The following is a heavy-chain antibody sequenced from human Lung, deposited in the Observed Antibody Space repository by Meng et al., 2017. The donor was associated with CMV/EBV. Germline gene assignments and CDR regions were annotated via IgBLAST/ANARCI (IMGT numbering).Heavy chain of an antibody. Sequence: GESLKISCKASGYRFTTYWIGWVRQMPGKGLEWMGVIYPGDSDTRYSPSFQGQVTISADKSINTVYLQWSSLKASDTALYYCAKDLAAAAQLYYYYGMDVWXQGTTVXVSS. V-gene: IGHV5-51*01. CDR1: GYRFTTYW. CDR3: AKDLAAAAQLYYYYGMDV. CDR2: IYPGDSDT. J-gene: IGHJ6*02. D-gene: IGHD6-13*01.